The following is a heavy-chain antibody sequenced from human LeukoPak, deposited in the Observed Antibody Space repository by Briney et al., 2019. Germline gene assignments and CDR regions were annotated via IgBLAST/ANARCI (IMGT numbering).Heavy chain of an antibody. CDR1: GFTFSSYA. CDR2: ISGSGGST. CDR3: AKGGVCLLEWEPPSNWFDP. Sequence: GGSLRLSCAASGFTFSSYAMSWVRQAPGKRLEWVSAISGSGGSTYYADSVKGRFTISRDNSKNTLYLQMNSLRAEDTAVYYCAKGGVCLLEWEPPSNWFDPWGQGTLVTFSS. J-gene: IGHJ5*02. V-gene: IGHV3-23*01. D-gene: IGHD3-3*01.